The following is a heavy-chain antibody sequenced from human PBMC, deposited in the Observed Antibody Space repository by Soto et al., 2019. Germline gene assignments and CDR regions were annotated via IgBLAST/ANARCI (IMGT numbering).Heavy chain of an antibody. V-gene: IGHV4-39*01. CDR3: SRHEPGWYFYS. CDR1: RGSISSGTNY. CDR2: IYYSGST. Sequence: PSETLSLTCTVSRGSISSGTNYWAWIRQPPGKGLEWIANIYYSGSTFYNPSLKSRVTISLDTSKNQFSLKLRSVTAADTAVYYCSRHEPGWYFYSSGRGTFVTVSS. J-gene: IGHJ4*02.